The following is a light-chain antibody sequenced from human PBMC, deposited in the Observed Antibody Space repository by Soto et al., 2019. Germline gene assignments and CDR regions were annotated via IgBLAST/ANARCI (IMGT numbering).Light chain of an antibody. Sequence: EIVMTQSPATLSVSPGEGATLSCRASQGIGSTLAWYQHKPGQTPRLLIYDASTRATGVPARFSGSGSGTEFTLTINRLEPEDFAVYYCQQYGSLVPGLTFGGGTKVEIK. J-gene: IGKJ4*01. CDR2: DAS. CDR1: QGIGST. CDR3: QQYGSLVPGLT. V-gene: IGKV3-15*01.